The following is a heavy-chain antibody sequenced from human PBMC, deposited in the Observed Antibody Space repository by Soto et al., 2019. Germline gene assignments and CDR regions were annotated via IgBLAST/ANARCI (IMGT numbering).Heavy chain of an antibody. CDR3: ARRYYYDSSGYYPFDY. CDR2: IYYSGST. Sequence: SSETLSITCTVSGGSISSGGYYWSWIRQHPGKGLEWIGYIYYSGSTYYNPSLKSRVTTSVDTSKNQFSLKLSSVTAAATAVYYCARRYYYDSSGYYPFDYWGQGTLVTVSS. J-gene: IGHJ4*02. D-gene: IGHD3-22*01. V-gene: IGHV4-31*03. CDR1: GGSISSGGYY.